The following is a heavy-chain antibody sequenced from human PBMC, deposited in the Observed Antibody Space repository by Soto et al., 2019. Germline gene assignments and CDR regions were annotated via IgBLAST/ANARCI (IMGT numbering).Heavy chain of an antibody. V-gene: IGHV3-23*01. CDR3: AKGIGYCSSTSCYVDYYYYYMDV. J-gene: IGHJ6*03. D-gene: IGHD2-2*01. CDR2: ISGSGGST. Sequence: GGALRLSCAASGFTFSSYAMSWVRQAPGKGLEWVSAISGSGGSTYYADSVKGRFTISRDNSKNTLYLQMNSLRAEDTAVYYCAKGIGYCSSTSCYVDYYYYYMDVWGKGT. CDR1: GFTFSSYA.